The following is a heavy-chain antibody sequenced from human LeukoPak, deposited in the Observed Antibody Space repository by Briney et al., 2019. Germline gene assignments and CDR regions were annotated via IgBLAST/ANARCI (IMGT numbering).Heavy chain of an antibody. D-gene: IGHD6-13*01. CDR2: ISWNSGVI. CDR3: AKDRTIGAAGYFDY. J-gene: IGHJ4*02. V-gene: IGHV3-9*01. Sequence: GGSLRLSCAASGFTFSSYAMSWVRQAPGEGLEWVSGISWNSGVIGYADSVKGRFTFSRDNANNSLYLQMNSLRVEDTALYYCAKDRTIGAAGYFDYWGQGTLVTVSS. CDR1: GFTFSSYA.